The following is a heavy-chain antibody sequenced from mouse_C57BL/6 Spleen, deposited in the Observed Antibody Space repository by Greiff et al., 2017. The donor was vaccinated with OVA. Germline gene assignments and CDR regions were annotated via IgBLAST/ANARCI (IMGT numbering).Heavy chain of an antibody. CDR3: ARYDYYGSSYGYFDV. V-gene: IGHV1-69*01. D-gene: IGHD1-1*01. CDR2: IDPSDSYT. Sequence: QVQLQQPGAELVMPGASVKLSCKASGYTFTSYWMHWVKQRPGQGLEWIGEIDPSDSYTNYNQKFKGKSTLTVDKSSSTAYMHLSSLTSEDSAVYYCARYDYYGSSYGYFDVWGTGTTVTVSS. CDR1: GYTFTSYW. J-gene: IGHJ1*03.